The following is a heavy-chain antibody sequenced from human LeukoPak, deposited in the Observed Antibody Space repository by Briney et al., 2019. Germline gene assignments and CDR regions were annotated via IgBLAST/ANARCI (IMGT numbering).Heavy chain of an antibody. CDR1: GFTFSDYS. J-gene: IGHJ3*02. V-gene: IGHV3-21*01. CDR2: ISSSSSYI. Sequence: GGSLRLSCAASGFTFSDYSMNWVRQAPGKGLEWVSSISSSSSYIYYADSVRGRFTISRDNAKNSLYLQMNSLRAEDTAVYYCAGSGYYLGAFDIWGQGTMVTVSS. CDR3: AGSGYYLGAFDI. D-gene: IGHD3-3*01.